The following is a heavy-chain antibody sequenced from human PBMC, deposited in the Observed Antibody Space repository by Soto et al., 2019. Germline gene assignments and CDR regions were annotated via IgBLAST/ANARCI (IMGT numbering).Heavy chain of an antibody. V-gene: IGHV1-69*13. D-gene: IGHD3-16*01. J-gene: IGHJ6*02. Sequence: QAQLVQSGAEVKKPGSSVKVSCKASGGAFSKYAITWVRQAPGQGLEWMGGIIPMFATADYAQKFQGRVTITADESTSTAYMELSSMKSDDTAVYYCARDRGFMTTSYYYHEMDVWGQGTTVTVCS. CDR1: GGAFSKYA. CDR2: IIPMFATA. CDR3: ARDRGFMTTSYYYHEMDV.